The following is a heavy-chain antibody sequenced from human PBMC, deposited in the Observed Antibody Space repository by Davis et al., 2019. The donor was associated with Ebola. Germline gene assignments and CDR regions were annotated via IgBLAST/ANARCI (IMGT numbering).Heavy chain of an antibody. J-gene: IGHJ5*02. CDR1: GGSFSGYY. D-gene: IGHD3-10*01. CDR2: ITHSGST. Sequence: SETLSLTCSVYGGSFSGYYWIWIRQSPGKGLEWIGEITHSGSTNSNASLKSRVIISLDTAKNQFSLKLSSVTAADTAVYYCARNVLLWFGELLYGPNWFDPWGQGTLVTVSS. V-gene: IGHV4-34*01. CDR3: ARNVLLWFGELLYGPNWFDP.